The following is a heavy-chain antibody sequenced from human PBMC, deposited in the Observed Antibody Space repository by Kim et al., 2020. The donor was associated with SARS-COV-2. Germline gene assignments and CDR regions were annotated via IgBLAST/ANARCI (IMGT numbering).Heavy chain of an antibody. CDR2: IYYSGST. CDR1: GGSISSYY. V-gene: IGHV4-59*08. J-gene: IGHJ4*02. CDR3: ARHTDYYDSSGLHY. Sequence: SETLSLTCTVSGGSISSYYWSWIRQPPGKGLEWIGYIYYSGSTNYNPSLKSRVTISVDTSKNQFSLKLSSVTAADTAVYYCARHTDYYDSSGLHYWGQGTLVTVSS. D-gene: IGHD3-22*01.